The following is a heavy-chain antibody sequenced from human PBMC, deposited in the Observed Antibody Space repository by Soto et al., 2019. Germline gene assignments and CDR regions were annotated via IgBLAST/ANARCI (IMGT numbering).Heavy chain of an antibody. Sequence: QVQLQESGPGLVKPSQTLSLTCTVSGGSISSGDYYWSWIRQPPGKGLERIGYIYYSGSTYYNPSLKSRVTISVDTSKNQFSLKLSSVTAEATAVYYCARETLYYDDSSGPAAFDIWGQGTMVTVSS. V-gene: IGHV4-30-4*01. D-gene: IGHD3-22*01. J-gene: IGHJ3*02. CDR3: ARETLYYDDSSGPAAFDI. CDR1: GGSISSGDYY. CDR2: IYYSGST.